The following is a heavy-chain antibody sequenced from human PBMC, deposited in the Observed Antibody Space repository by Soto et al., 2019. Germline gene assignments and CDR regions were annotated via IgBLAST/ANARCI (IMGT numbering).Heavy chain of an antibody. V-gene: IGHV3-15*07. CDR2: IKSNSDGGTT. CDR3: TTGRRYSNYFDY. CDR1: GFTFSYVW. J-gene: IGHJ4*02. D-gene: IGHD4-4*01. Sequence: PGGSLRLSCAASGFTFSYVWMNWVRQAPGKGLEWVGRIKSNSDGGTTDYAAPVKGRFTISRDDSKNTLYLQMNSLKTEDTAVYYCTTGRRYSNYFDYWGQGTLVTVSS.